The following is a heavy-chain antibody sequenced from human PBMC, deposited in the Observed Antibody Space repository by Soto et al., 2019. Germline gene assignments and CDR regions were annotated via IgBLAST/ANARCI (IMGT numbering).Heavy chain of an antibody. CDR2: INDLGTTT. Sequence: GGSLRLSCTASGFPFNCCAMSWVRHAPGKGLEWVSNINDLGTTTSYADSVKGRFTISRDQSKNTLYLQMNSLRAEVTAVYYCARYGSEPGFDYWGQGTLVTVSS. CDR3: ARYGSEPGFDY. D-gene: IGHD3-10*01. V-gene: IGHV3-23*01. CDR1: GFPFNCCA. J-gene: IGHJ4*02.